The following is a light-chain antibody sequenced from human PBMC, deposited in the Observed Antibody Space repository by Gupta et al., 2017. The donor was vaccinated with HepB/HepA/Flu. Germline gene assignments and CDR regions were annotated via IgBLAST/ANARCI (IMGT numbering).Light chain of an antibody. CDR2: EVT. J-gene: IGLJ1*01. V-gene: IGLV2-14*01. CDR3: SSYSSGATLYV. Sequence: QSALTQPASVSGSPGQSVTISCTGTNSDVGGYNFVSWYQQHPGKAPKLMIFEVTNRPSGVSSRFSGSKSGNTASLSISGLQTEDEADYYCSSYSSGATLYVFGSGTKVTVI. CDR1: NSDVGGYNF.